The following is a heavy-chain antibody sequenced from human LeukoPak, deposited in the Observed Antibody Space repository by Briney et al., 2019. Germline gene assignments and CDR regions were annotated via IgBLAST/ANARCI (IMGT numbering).Heavy chain of an antibody. Sequence: SETLSLTCTVSGGSISSYYWSWIRQPPGKGLEWIGYIYYSGGTNYNPSLKSRVTISVDTSKNQFSLKLSSVTAADTAVYYCARLYSYGPGGAFDIWGQGTMVTVSS. CDR3: ARLYSYGPGGAFDI. J-gene: IGHJ3*02. CDR2: IYYSGGT. CDR1: GGSISSYY. V-gene: IGHV4-59*01. D-gene: IGHD5-18*01.